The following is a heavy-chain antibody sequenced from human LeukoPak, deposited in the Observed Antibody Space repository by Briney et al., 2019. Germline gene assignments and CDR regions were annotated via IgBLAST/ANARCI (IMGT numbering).Heavy chain of an antibody. Sequence: WASVKVSCKTSGYIFTGYAMHWLRQAPGQRPEWMGGINSGNGDTKYSQNFQGRVTITRDTSASTVYMYLSSLTSEDTAVYYCARDISTILLWFGEPYAFDFWGQGTLVTVSS. V-gene: IGHV1-3*01. CDR3: ARDISTILLWFGEPYAFDF. CDR2: INSGNGDT. D-gene: IGHD3-10*01. J-gene: IGHJ3*01. CDR1: GYIFTGYA.